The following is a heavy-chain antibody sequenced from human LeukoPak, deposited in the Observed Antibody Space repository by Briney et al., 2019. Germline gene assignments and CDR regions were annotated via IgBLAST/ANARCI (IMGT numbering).Heavy chain of an antibody. CDR1: GGSISSYY. CDR3: ARSYSSSWFSSF. Sequence: SETLSLTCTVSGGSISSYYWSWIRQPPGKGLEWIGYIYHSGSTYYNPSLKSRVTISVDRSKNQFSLKLSSVTAADTAVYYCARSYSSSWFSSFWGQGTLVTVSS. J-gene: IGHJ4*02. CDR2: IYHSGST. V-gene: IGHV4-59*12. D-gene: IGHD6-13*01.